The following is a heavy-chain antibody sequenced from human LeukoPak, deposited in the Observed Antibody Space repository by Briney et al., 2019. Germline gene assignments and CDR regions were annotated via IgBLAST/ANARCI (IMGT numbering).Heavy chain of an antibody. Sequence: GGSLRLSCAASGFTFSSYAMHWVRQAPGKGLEWVAVISYDGSNKYYADSVKGRFTISRDNSKNTLYLQMNSLRAEDTAVYYCASSYRPAAIRYYFDYWGQGTLVTVSS. J-gene: IGHJ4*02. CDR2: ISYDGSNK. CDR3: ASSYRPAAIRYYFDY. CDR1: GFTFSSYA. V-gene: IGHV3-30-3*01. D-gene: IGHD2-2*01.